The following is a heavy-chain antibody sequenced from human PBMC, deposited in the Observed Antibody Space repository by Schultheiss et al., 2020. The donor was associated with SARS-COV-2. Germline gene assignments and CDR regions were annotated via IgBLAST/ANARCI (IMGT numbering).Heavy chain of an antibody. CDR2: INHSGST. Sequence: SETLSLICAVYGGSFSGYYWSWIRQPPGKGLEWIGEINHSGSTNYNPSLKSRVTISVDTSKNQFSLKLSSVTAADTAVYYCARGSGYIGYEYYFDYWGQGTLVTVSS. CDR3: ARGSGYIGYEYYFDY. CDR1: GGSFSGYY. D-gene: IGHD5-12*01. J-gene: IGHJ4*02. V-gene: IGHV4-34*01.